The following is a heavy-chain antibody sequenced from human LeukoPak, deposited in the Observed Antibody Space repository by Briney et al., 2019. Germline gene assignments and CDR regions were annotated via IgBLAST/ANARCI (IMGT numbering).Heavy chain of an antibody. J-gene: IGHJ4*02. CDR1: GGSISSGGYY. CDR2: IYYSGST. Sequence: SETLSLTCTVSGGSISSGGYYWSWIRQHPGKGLEWIGYIYYSGSTYYNPSLKSRVTISVDTSRNQFSLQLSSVTAADTAVYYCARDPIDGYFDYWGQGTLVTVSS. V-gene: IGHV4-31*03. CDR3: ARDPIDGYFDY. D-gene: IGHD5-24*01.